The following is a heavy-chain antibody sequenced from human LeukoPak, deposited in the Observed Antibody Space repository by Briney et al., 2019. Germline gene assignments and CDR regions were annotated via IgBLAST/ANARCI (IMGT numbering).Heavy chain of an antibody. D-gene: IGHD6-19*01. J-gene: IGHJ4*02. CDR1: GGSISSYY. CDR2: IYYGGST. CDR3: ASTSSGWRGFDY. V-gene: IGHV4-59*01. Sequence: PSETLSLTCTVSGGSISSYYWSWIRQPPGKGLEWIGYIYYGGSTNYNPSLTSRVTMSVDTSKNQFPLKLTSVTAADTAVYYCASTSSGWRGFDYWGQGTLVTVSS.